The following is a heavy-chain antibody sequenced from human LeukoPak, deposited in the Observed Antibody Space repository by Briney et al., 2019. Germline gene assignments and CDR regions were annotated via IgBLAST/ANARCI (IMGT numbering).Heavy chain of an antibody. Sequence: GGSLRLSCAASGFTFSSYWMSWVRQAPGKGLEWVANIKQDGSNKYYADSVKGRFTISRDNSKNTLYLQMNSLRAEDTAVYYCAKVEIACCGGDCYSFEFAFDIWGQGTMVTVSS. CDR3: AKVEIACCGGDCYSFEFAFDI. D-gene: IGHD2-21*02. J-gene: IGHJ3*02. CDR1: GFTFSSYW. V-gene: IGHV3-7*01. CDR2: IKQDGSNK.